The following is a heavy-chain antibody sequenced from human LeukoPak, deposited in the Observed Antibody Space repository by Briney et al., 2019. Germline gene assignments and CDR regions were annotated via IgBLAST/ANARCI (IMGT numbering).Heavy chain of an antibody. CDR1: GYTFTSYY. CDR2: INPSGGST. D-gene: IGHD6-13*01. J-gene: IGHJ4*02. V-gene: IGHV1-46*01. Sequence: ASVTVSCKASGYTFTSYYMHWVRQAPGQGLEWMGIINPSGGSTSYAQKFQGRVTITRDTSTSTVYMELSSLRSEDTAVYYCARAGYSSSWFPSHFDYWGQGTLVTVSS. CDR3: ARAGYSSSWFPSHFDY.